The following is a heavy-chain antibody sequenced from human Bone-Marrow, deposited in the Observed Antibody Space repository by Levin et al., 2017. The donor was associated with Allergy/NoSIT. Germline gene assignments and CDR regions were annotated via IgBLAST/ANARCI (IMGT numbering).Heavy chain of an antibody. J-gene: IGHJ4*02. D-gene: IGHD1-26*01. V-gene: IGHV3-30*03. CDR2: ISFRGNDK. CDR3: ARDPSRLLSGARADH. Sequence: GGSLRLSCTGSGFTFSSFGVHWVRQAPGKGLEWVAVISFRGNDKYYADSVKGRFTVSRDNSNNTASLEMHRLSLEDTAVYYCARDPSRLLSGARADHWGQGVLVTVSS. CDR1: GFTFSSFG.